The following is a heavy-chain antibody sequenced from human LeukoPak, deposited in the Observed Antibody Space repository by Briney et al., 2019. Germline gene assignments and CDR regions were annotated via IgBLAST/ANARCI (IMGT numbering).Heavy chain of an antibody. CDR1: GFTVSSNY. CDR2: IYSGGNT. D-gene: IGHD2-21*02. CDR3: AVCSGDCYD. V-gene: IGHV3-53*01. J-gene: IGHJ4*02. Sequence: GGSLRLSCAASGFTVSSNYMNWVRQAPGKGLEWVSVIYSGGNTYYADSVMGRFAISKNNSKDTLYLQMNSLRAEDTAVYYCAVCSGDCYDWGQGTLVTVSS.